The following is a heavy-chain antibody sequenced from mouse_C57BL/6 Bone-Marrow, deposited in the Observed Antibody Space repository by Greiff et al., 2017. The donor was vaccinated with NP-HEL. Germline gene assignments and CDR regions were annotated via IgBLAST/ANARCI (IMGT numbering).Heavy chain of an antibody. CDR1: GYTFTSYW. CDR2: INPSSGYT. Sequence: QVQLQQSGAELAKPGASVKLSCKASGYTFTSYWMHWVKQRPGQGLEWIGYINPSSGYTKYNQKFKDKATLTADKSSSTAYMQLSSLTYEDSAVYYCAATALATKDYFDYWGQGTTLTVSS. CDR3: AATALATKDYFDY. D-gene: IGHD1-1*01. V-gene: IGHV1-7*01. J-gene: IGHJ2*01.